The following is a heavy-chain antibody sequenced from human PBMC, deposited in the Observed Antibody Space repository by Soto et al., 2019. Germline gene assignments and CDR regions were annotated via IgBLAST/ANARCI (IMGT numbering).Heavy chain of an antibody. CDR3: ARSGKDYYDSSGYFDP. D-gene: IGHD3-22*01. J-gene: IGHJ5*02. V-gene: IGHV3-11*06. Sequence: PGGSLRLSCAASGFTFSDYYMSWIRQAPGKGLEWVSYISSSSSYTNYADSVKGRLTISRDNAKNSLYLQMNSLSAEDTAVYYCARSGKDYYDSSGYFDPWGQGTLVTVSS. CDR1: GFTFSDYY. CDR2: ISSSSSYT.